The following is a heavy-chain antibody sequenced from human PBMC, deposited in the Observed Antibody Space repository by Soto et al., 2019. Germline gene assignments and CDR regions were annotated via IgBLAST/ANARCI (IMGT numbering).Heavy chain of an antibody. CDR1: GDSVSSNSAA. CDR3: AGTTSHQCYHLDV. Sequence: SQTLSLTCAISGDSVSSNSAAWNCIRQSPSRGLEWLGRTYYRSKWYNDYAVSVRSRITINPDTSKNQFSLQLNSVTPEDTAVYYCAGTTSHQCYHLDVWGKGTTATVS. V-gene: IGHV6-1*01. CDR2: TYYRSKWYN. D-gene: IGHD1-7*01. J-gene: IGHJ6*03.